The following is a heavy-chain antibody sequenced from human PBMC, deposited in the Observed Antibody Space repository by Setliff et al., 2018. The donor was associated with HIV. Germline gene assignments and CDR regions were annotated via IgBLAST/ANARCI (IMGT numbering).Heavy chain of an antibody. D-gene: IGHD3-22*01. CDR2: IYSSGST. J-gene: IGHJ6*02. CDR1: GGSISSGSYY. V-gene: IGHV4-61*02. CDR3: AKERYDSSGYSIDHYCMDV. Sequence: SETLSLTCTVSGGSISSGSYYWSWIRQPAGKGLEWIGRIYSSGSTNYNPSLKSRVTISVDTSKNQFSLKLSSVTAADTAVYYCAKERYDSSGYSIDHYCMDVWGQGTTVTVSS.